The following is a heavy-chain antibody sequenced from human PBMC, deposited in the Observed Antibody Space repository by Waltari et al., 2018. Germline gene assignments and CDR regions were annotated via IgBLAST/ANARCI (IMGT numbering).Heavy chain of an antibody. V-gene: IGHV3-74*01. Sequence: EVQLVESGGGLVQPGGSLRLSCAASGFTFSSYWMHWVRQAPGKGLVWGSRINRDGSSTSYADSVKGRFTISRDNAKNTLYRQMNSLRAEDTAVYYCARGAPTAIVYWGQGTLVTVSS. D-gene: IGHD5-18*01. CDR3: ARGAPTAIVY. CDR2: INRDGSST. CDR1: GFTFSSYW. J-gene: IGHJ4*02.